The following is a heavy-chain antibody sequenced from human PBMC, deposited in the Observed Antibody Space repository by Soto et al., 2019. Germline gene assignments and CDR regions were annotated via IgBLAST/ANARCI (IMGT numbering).Heavy chain of an antibody. Sequence: SETLSLTCTVSGGFISGYYWSWVRQPPGKGLEWIGYIDYSGSTNYNPSLKSRVTISVDTSRNQFSLNLNSVTAADTAVYYWTCRGGTHYYYYYMDVWGKGTTVTVSS. CDR1: GGFISGYY. CDR2: IDYSGST. CDR3: TCRGGTHYYYYYMDV. V-gene: IGHV4-59*01. D-gene: IGHD2-15*01. J-gene: IGHJ6*03.